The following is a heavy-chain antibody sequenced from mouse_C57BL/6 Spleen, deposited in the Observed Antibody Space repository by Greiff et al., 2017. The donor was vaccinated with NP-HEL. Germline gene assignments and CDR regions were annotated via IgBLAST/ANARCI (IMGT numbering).Heavy chain of an antibody. J-gene: IGHJ4*01. D-gene: IGHD1-1*01. CDR3: ARYYYGSSYAMDY. Sequence: EVPVVESGGGLVKPGGSLKLSCAASGFTFSSSTLSWVRPTPAKRLAWVATISGGGGNTSYPASVKGRFTISRDNAKNTLYLQMSSLRSEDTALYYCARYYYGSSYAMDYWGQGTSVTVTS. V-gene: IGHV5-9*01. CDR1: GFTFSSST. CDR2: ISGGGGNT.